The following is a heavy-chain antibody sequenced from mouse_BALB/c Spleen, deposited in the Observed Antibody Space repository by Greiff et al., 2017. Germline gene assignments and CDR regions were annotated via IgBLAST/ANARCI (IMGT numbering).Heavy chain of an antibody. Sequence: EVQLQQSGPELVKPGASVKISCKASGYSFTGYYMHWVKQSHVKSLEWIGRINPYNGATSYNQNFKDKASLTVDKSSSTAYMELHSLTSEDSAVYYCARRGAITGYFDYWGQGTTLTVSS. CDR2: INPYNGAT. CDR3: ARRGAITGYFDY. J-gene: IGHJ2*01. CDR1: GYSFTGYY. D-gene: IGHD4-1*01. V-gene: IGHV1-31*01.